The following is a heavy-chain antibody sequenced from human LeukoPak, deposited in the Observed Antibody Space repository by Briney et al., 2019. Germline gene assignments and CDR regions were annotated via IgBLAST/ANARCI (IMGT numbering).Heavy chain of an antibody. V-gene: IGHV7-4-1*02. D-gene: IGHD3-10*01. Sequence: ASVKVSCKASGYTFTSYAMNWVRQAPGQGLEWMGWINTNTGNPTYAQGFTGRFVFSLDTSVSTAYLQISSLKAEDTAVYYCAREVGQGAMVRGVIITAPYYYYMDVWGKGTTVTVSS. CDR1: GYTFTSYA. J-gene: IGHJ6*03. CDR3: AREVGQGAMVRGVIITAPYYYYMDV. CDR2: INTNTGNP.